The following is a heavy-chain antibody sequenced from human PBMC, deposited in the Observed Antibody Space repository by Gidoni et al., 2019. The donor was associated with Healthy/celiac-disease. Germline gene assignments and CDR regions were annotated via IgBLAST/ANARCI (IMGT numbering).Heavy chain of an antibody. D-gene: IGHD2-21*02. CDR3: ARDEREVVTAIGSWNWYFDL. J-gene: IGHJ2*01. CDR1: GFTFSSYA. V-gene: IGHV3-30-3*01. CDR2: ISYDGSNK. Sequence: QVQLVESGGGVVQPGRSLRLSCAASGFTFSSYAMPWVRQAPGKGLEWVAVISYDGSNKYYADSVKGRFTISRDNSKNTLYLQMNSLRAEDTAVYYCARDEREVVTAIGSWNWYFDLWGRGTLVTVSS.